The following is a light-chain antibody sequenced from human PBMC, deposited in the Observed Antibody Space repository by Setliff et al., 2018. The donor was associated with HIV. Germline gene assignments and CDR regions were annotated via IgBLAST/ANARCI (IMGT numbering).Light chain of an antibody. V-gene: IGLV2-23*02. CDR1: SSDVGGYMS. Sequence: QSAPTQPASVSGSPGQSNTISCTGSSSDVGGYMSVSWYQQHPGEVPKLMIYDVTKRPSGVSNRFSGSKSGSTASLTISGLQTEDEADYYCCSYAGSDAWIFGGGTKVTVL. J-gene: IGLJ2*01. CDR3: CSYAGSDAWI. CDR2: DVT.